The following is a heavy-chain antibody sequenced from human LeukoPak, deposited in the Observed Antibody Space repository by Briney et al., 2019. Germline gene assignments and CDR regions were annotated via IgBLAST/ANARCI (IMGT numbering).Heavy chain of an antibody. V-gene: IGHV3-7*01. CDR1: EFIFSGYW. CDR2: IKQDGSEK. Sequence: GGSLRLSCAAFEFIFSGYWMNWVRQAPGKGLEWVANIKQDGSEKQYVDSVRGRFTISRDNAKNSLYLQMNSLRVEDTAVYYCARARDGYNYGFDYWGQGTLVTVSS. J-gene: IGHJ4*02. D-gene: IGHD5-24*01. CDR3: ARARDGYNYGFDY.